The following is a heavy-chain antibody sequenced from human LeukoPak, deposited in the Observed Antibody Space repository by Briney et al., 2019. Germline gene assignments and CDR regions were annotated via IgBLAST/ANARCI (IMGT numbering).Heavy chain of an antibody. CDR3: AKIAVVPAANSYGDYFDY. CDR1: GFTFNTYA. CDR2: IWYDGSNE. V-gene: IGHV3-33*06. D-gene: IGHD2-2*01. Sequence: GGSLRLSCAASGFTFNTYAMNWVRQAPGKGLEWVAVIWYDGSNEYYADSVKGRFTISRDNSKNTLYLQMNSLRAEDTAVYYCAKIAVVPAANSYGDYFDYWGQGTLVTVSS. J-gene: IGHJ4*02.